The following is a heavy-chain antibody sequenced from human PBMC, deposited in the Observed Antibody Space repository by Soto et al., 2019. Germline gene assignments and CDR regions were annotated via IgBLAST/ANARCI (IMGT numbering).Heavy chain of an antibody. CDR2: ISYSGSP. CDR3: ARGGRSSSKTVFDY. J-gene: IGHJ4*02. Sequence: QVQLQESGPGLVKPSETLSLTCTVSGGSISGYYWSWIRQPPGKGLEWIGYISYSGSPNYNPSLRSRVTISVDTSQTQFSLKLTSVTAADTAVYYCARGGRSSSKTVFDYWGQGTLVTVSS. V-gene: IGHV4-59*01. CDR1: GGSISGYY. D-gene: IGHD6-6*01.